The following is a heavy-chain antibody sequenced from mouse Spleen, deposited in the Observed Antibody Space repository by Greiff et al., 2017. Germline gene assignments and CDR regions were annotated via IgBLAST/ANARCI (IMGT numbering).Heavy chain of an antibody. CDR2: IRSKSNNYAT. CDR1: GFSFNTYA. V-gene: IGHV10-1*01. Sequence: DVMLVESGGGLVQPKGSLKLSCAASGFSFNTYAMNWVRQAPGKGLEWVARIRSKSNNYATYYADSVKDRFTISRDDSESMLYLQMNNLKTEDTAMYYCVRHGAYYGNYDYAMDYWGQGTSVTVSS. D-gene: IGHD2-10*01. CDR3: VRHGAYYGNYDYAMDY. J-gene: IGHJ4*01.